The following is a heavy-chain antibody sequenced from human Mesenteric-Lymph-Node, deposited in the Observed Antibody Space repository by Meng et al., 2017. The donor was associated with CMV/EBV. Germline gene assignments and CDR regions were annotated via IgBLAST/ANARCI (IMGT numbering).Heavy chain of an antibody. J-gene: IGHJ4*02. V-gene: IGHV3-23*01. CDR1: GFTFSTYS. D-gene: IGHD3-9*01. CDR2: TSADADVT. CDR3: AKDLRYFGNIRSPGHDS. Sequence: GGSLRLSCAASGFTFSTYSMNWVRQAPGKGLEWVSSTSADADVTYYADSVKGRFTISRDNSRNTVHLQMNSLRAEDTAVYYCAKDLRYFGNIRSPGHDSWGQGTLVTVSS.